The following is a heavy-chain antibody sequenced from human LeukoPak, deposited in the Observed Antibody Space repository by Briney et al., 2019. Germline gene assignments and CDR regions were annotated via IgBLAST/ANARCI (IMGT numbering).Heavy chain of an antibody. CDR1: GYTFTGYY. J-gene: IGHJ6*03. Sequence: ASVKVSCKASGYTFTGYYMHWVRQAPGQGLEWMGWISAYNGNTNYAQKLQGRVTMTTDTSTSTAYMELRSLRSDDTAVYYCARSPYCSGGSCYSNYYYYYMDVWGKGTTVTISS. D-gene: IGHD2-15*01. CDR2: ISAYNGNT. CDR3: ARSPYCSGGSCYSNYYYYYMDV. V-gene: IGHV1-18*04.